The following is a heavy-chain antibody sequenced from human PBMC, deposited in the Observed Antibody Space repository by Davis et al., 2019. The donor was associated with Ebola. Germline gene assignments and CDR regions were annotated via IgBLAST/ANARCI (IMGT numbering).Heavy chain of an antibody. D-gene: IGHD3-22*01. CDR2: IYSGGST. CDR1: GFTVSSNY. V-gene: IGHV3-53*01. Sequence: LSLTCAASGFTVSSNYMSWVRQAPGKGLEWVSVIYSGGSTYYADSVKGRFTISRDNSKNTQYLQMNSLRAEDTAVYYCARGVSGRGYYYRYYFDYWGQGTLVTVSS. J-gene: IGHJ4*02. CDR3: ARGVSGRGYYYRYYFDY.